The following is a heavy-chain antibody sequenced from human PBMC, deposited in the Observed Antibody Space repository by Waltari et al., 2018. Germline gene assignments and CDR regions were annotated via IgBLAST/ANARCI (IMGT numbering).Heavy chain of an antibody. J-gene: IGHJ5*02. CDR1: GGSISSSSYY. D-gene: IGHD1-7*01. CDR2: IYYSGST. V-gene: IGHV4-39*07. Sequence: QLQLQESGPGLVKPSETLSLTCTVSGGSISSSSYYWGWLRQPPGTGREWIGSIYYSGSTYYNPSLKSRVTISVDTSKNQFSLKLSSVTAADTAVYYCARDLTGTKLKGRFDPWGQGTLVTVSS. CDR3: ARDLTGTKLKGRFDP.